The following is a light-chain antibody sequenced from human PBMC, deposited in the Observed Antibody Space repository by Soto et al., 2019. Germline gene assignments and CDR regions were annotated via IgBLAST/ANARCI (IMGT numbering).Light chain of an antibody. CDR2: LGD. J-gene: IGLJ1*01. CDR3: AAWDDNLNAYV. V-gene: IGLV1-47*02. Sequence: QSVLTQPPSXXXXPGQTVTISCSGSTSNIGTFYVYWYQHLPGTAPKLLIYLGDQRASGVSDRFSGSKSGTSASLAINGLRSDDEADYYCAAWDDNLNAYVFGSGTKLTVL. CDR1: TSNIGTFY.